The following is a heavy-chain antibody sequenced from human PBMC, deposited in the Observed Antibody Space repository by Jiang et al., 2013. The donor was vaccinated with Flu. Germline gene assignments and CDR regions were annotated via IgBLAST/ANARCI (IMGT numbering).Heavy chain of an antibody. J-gene: IGHJ4*02. CDR2: IYYTGST. Sequence: PGLVKPSETLSLTCTVSGGSISSGLHYWGWIRQPPGKGLEWIGSIYYTGSTSYSPSLKSRITVSVDTSKNQFSLNLNSVTATDTAIYYCATLSPQLLALEYWGQGTLVTVSS. D-gene: IGHD5-24*01. CDR3: ATLSPQLLALEY. V-gene: IGHV4-39*01. CDR1: GGSISSGLHY.